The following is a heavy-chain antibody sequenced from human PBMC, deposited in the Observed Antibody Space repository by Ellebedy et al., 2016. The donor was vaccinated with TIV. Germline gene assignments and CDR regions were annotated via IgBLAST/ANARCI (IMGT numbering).Heavy chain of an antibody. CDR2: IDTDNGNS. J-gene: IGHJ3*02. Sequence: AASVKVSCKASGYSFTTYGIDWLRQAPGQGFEWSGRIDTDNGNSRYAQGLTGRLVLSLDTSASTAYLQISSLRADDTAVYYCARDASLREIWGQGTVVTVSS. CDR1: GYSFTTYG. V-gene: IGHV7-4-1*02. CDR3: ARDASLREI.